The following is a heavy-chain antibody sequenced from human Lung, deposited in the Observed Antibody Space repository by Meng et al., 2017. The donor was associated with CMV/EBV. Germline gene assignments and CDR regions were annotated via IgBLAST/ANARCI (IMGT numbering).Heavy chain of an antibody. CDR3: AKVSAGNCATASCPPDS. D-gene: IGHD2-2*01. CDR2: IHHAGGYK. J-gene: IGHJ5*01. V-gene: IGHV3-30*02. CDR1: GFSFGIYG. Sequence: GGSXRLSCAASGFSFGIYGMDWVRQAPGKGLEWVAYIHHAGGYKQYADSVMGRFTISRDNSKNTLSLQMNSLRGEDTALYFCAKVSAGNCATASCPPDSLGQGXLVTVSS.